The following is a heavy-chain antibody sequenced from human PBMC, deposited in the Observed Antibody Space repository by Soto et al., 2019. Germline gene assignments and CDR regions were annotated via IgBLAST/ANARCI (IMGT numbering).Heavy chain of an antibody. CDR1: GFVFNMYW. CDR2: XXNXXTXA. CDR3: IRGPGPSSVGTGGF. Sequence: PGGSLRLSCAASGFVFNMYWMHSVRQVPGGGPEWVTRXXNXXTXAXXXDXXXGGFTISRDGAKDSLCRRVTALRVDDTAVYYCIRGPGPSSVGTGGFWGQGTLVTASS. D-gene: IGHD3-10*01. V-gene: IGHV3-74*01. J-gene: IGHJ4*02.